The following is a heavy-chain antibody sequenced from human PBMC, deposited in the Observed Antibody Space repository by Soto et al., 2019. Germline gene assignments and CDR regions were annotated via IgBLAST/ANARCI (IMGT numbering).Heavy chain of an antibody. D-gene: IGHD3-3*02. CDR2: ISHTGTT. J-gene: IGHJ6*02. V-gene: IGHV4-38-2*02. Sequence: SATASLTPRGSGVPISSPYAGRCIRHPDGKGLAWIGSISHTGTTSYSPSLTSRVSISVDTSKNQVSLKLTSVTAADTAVYFWARVIMLIRDFEHFCVDVWCYGTTVIVAS. CDR3: ARVIMLIRDFEHFCVDV. CDR1: GVPISSPYA.